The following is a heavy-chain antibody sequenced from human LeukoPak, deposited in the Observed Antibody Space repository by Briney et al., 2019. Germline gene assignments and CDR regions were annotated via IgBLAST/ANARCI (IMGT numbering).Heavy chain of an antibody. J-gene: IGHJ6*02. CDR2: INPNSGGT. D-gene: IGHD3-22*01. V-gene: IGHV1-2*02. CDR1: GYTFTGYY. CDR3: ARSSYDSSGYYRGLTYYYGMDI. Sequence: GASVKVSCKASGYTFTGYYMHWVRQAPGQGLEWMGWINPNSGGTNYAQKFQGRVTMTRDTSISTAYMELSRLRSDDTAVYYCARSSYDSSGYYRGLTYYYGMDIWGQGTTVTVSS.